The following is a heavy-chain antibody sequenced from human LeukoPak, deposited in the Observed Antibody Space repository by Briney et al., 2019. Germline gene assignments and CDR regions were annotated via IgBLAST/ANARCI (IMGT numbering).Heavy chain of an antibody. Sequence: GAALRLSCAASGFTFSSYIMNWVRHTPGKGLEWVSPISSSIGYIYYADTVKRRFTISRDNTKNSLYLQMNSRRAEDTAVYYYALYCRSTSGSPFDYSGQGALVTVSS. CDR2: ISSSIGYI. D-gene: IGHD2-2*01. CDR1: GFTFSSYI. J-gene: IGHJ4*02. V-gene: IGHV3-21*01. CDR3: ALYCRSTSGSPFDY.